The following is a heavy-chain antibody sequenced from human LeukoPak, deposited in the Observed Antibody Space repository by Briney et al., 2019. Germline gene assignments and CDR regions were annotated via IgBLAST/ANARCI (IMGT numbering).Heavy chain of an antibody. V-gene: IGHV1-46*01. CDR1: GYTFTSYY. D-gene: IGHD3-22*01. J-gene: IGHJ4*02. Sequence: ASVKVSCKASGYTFTSYYMHWVRQASGQGLEWMGIINPRGGSTSYAQKFQDRVTMTRDTSTNTVYMELSSLRSEDTAVYYCAKDLYYYDASGYPPSSPHTPKTFSDWGQGTLVTVSS. CDR3: AKDLYYYDASGYPPSSPHTPKTFSD. CDR2: INPRGGST.